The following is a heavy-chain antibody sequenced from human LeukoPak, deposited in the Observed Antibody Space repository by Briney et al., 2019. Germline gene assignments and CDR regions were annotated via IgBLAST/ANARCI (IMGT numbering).Heavy chain of an antibody. CDR1: GFTFSSST. V-gene: IGHV3-48*04. CDR2: ISGTSSTI. J-gene: IGHJ4*02. CDR3: AKGGDY. Sequence: GGSLRLPCAASGFTFSSSTMNWVRQAPGRGLEWVSYISGTSSTIYYADSVKGRFTISRDNAKNSLYLQMNSLRAEDTAVYYCAKGGDYWGQGTLVTVSS.